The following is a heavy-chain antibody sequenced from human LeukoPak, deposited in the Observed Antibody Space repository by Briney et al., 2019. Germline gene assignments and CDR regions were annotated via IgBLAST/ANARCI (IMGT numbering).Heavy chain of an antibody. CDR3: ARDLTMKSDWFDP. Sequence: ASVKVSCKASGYTFTSYGISWVRQAPGQGLEWMGWISAYNGNTNYAQKLQGRVTMTTDTSTSTAYMELRSLRSDDAAVYCCARDLTMKSDWFDPWGQGTLVTVSS. CDR1: GYTFTSYG. J-gene: IGHJ5*02. V-gene: IGHV1-18*01. CDR2: ISAYNGNT. D-gene: IGHD3-22*01.